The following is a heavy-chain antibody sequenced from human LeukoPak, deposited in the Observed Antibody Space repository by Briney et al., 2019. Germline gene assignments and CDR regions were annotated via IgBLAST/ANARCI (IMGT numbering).Heavy chain of an antibody. J-gene: IGHJ4*02. CDR2: IRIKARSYTT. CDR1: GFTFSDHQ. Sequence: GGSLRLSCAASGFTFSDHQMDWVRQAPGKGLEWVGRIRIKARSYTTEYAASVEGRSTISRDDSKNSLYLQMNSLKTEDTAVYFCASSYSTSWPTDRIFDYWGREPWSPSPQ. CDR3: ASSYSTSWPTDRIFDY. D-gene: IGHD6-13*01. V-gene: IGHV3-72*01.